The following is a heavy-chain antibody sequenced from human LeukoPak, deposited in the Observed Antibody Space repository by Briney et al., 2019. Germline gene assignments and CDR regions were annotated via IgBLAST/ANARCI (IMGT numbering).Heavy chain of an antibody. CDR1: GFTFSDNY. CDR2: ISTGSSV. D-gene: IGHD6-13*01. V-gene: IGHV3-11*01. J-gene: IGHJ3*02. Sequence: PGGSLRLSCSASGFTFSDNYMSWLRQAPGKGLQWVSYISTGSSVYYAESVKGRFTTSRDSANNSLYLQMNSLRAEDTAVYYCARGTLSSWYAFDIWGQGTMVTVSS. CDR3: ARGTLSSWYAFDI.